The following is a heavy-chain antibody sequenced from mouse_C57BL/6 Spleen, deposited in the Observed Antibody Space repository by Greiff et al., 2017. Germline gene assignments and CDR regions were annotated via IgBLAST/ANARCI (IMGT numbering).Heavy chain of an antibody. CDR2: INPSTGGT. Sequence: EVKLMESGPELVKPGASVKISCKASGYSFTGYYMNWVKQSPEKSLEWIGEINPSTGGTTYNRKFKAKATLTVDKSSSTAYMQLKSLTSEDAAVYYCARGATDYWGQGTSVTVSS. J-gene: IGHJ4*01. V-gene: IGHV1-42*01. CDR3: ARGATDY. CDR1: GYSFTGYY.